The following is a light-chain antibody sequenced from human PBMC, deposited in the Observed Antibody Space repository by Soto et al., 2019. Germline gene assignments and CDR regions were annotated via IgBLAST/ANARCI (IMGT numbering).Light chain of an antibody. CDR3: QQYGSSGT. Sequence: IGLTKSQRTLSFSPAGRATLSLRASQSVSSTYLAWYQQKPGQAPRLLIYGASNRATGIPDRFSGSGSGTDFTLTISRLETEDFAVYYCQQYGSSGTFGQGSKVDIK. J-gene: IGKJ1*01. CDR2: GAS. CDR1: QSVSSTY. V-gene: IGKV3-20*01.